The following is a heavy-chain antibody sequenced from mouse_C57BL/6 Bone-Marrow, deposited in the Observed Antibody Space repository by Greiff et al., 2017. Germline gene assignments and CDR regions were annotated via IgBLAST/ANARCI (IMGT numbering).Heavy chain of an antibody. CDR2: IDPSDSET. J-gene: IGHJ2*01. D-gene: IGHD1-1*01. CDR3: ARSTTVRVFYFDY. Sequence: QVQLQQPGAELVRPGSSVTLSCKASGYTFTSYWMHWVKQRPIQGLEWIGNIDPSDSETHYNQKFKDKATLTVDKSSSTAYMQLSSLTSEDSAVYYCARSTTVRVFYFDYWGQGTTLTVSS. CDR1: GYTFTSYW. V-gene: IGHV1-52*01.